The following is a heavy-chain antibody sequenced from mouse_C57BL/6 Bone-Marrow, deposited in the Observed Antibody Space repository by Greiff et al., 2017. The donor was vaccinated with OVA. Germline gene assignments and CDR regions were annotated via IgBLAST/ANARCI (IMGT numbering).Heavy chain of an antibody. CDR1: GYTFTDYY. D-gene: IGHD1-1*01. CDR3: ARGYYGSSYWYFDV. V-gene: IGHV1-19*01. Sequence: VHVKQSGPVLVKPGASVKMSCKASGYTFTDYYMNWVKQSHGKSLEWIGVINPYNGGTSYNQKFKGKATLTVDKSSSTAYMELNSLTSEDSAVYYCARGYYGSSYWYFDVWGTGTTVTVSS. J-gene: IGHJ1*03. CDR2: INPYNGGT.